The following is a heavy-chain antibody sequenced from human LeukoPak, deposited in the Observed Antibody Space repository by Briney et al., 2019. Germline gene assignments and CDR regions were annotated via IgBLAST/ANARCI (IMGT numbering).Heavy chain of an antibody. CDR2: IYNEGST. J-gene: IGHJ3*02. V-gene: IGHV3-53*01. CDR3: ARNILFAFDI. Sequence: PGGSLRLSCAASGLTVSSSYMSWVRQAPGKGLEWGSIIYNEGSTYYADSMKGRFTISRDNSKNTLYLQVNSLRAEDTAMYYCARNILFAFDIWGQGTMVTVSS. CDR1: GLTVSSSY.